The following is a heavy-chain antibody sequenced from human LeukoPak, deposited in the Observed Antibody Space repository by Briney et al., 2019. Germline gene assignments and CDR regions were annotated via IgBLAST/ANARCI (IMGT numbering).Heavy chain of an antibody. J-gene: IGHJ3*02. D-gene: IGHD3-9*01. CDR3: ARDPILTGYYKNAFDI. CDR1: GFTFSGYE. V-gene: IGHV3-48*03. CDR2: ISSSGSHI. Sequence: GGSLRLSCAAPGFTFSGYEMNWVRQAPGKGLEWVSYISSSGSHINYADSVKGRFTISRDNAKNSLYLQMNSLRAEDTAVYYCARDPILTGYYKNAFDIWGQGTMVTVS.